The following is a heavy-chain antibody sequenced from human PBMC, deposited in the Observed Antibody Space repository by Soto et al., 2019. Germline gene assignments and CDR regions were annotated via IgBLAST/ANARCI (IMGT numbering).Heavy chain of an antibody. CDR2: INPKSGGT. CDR3: ARGGITIFGVVDY. V-gene: IGHV1-2*02. CDR1: GYTFTDYY. J-gene: IGHJ4*02. Sequence: QVQVVQSGTEVKKPGASVKVSCKASGYTFTDYYIHWVRQARGQGLEWMGWINPKSGGTNYAQKFQGRVTVTSDTSISTADMELSSLRSEDTAVYYCARGGITIFGVVDYWGQGTLVTVSS. D-gene: IGHD3-3*01.